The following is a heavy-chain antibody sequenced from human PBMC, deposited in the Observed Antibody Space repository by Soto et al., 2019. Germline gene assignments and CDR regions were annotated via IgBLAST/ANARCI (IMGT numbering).Heavy chain of an antibody. D-gene: IGHD2-2*01. CDR3: ARDRTYQVPSILDV. CDR1: GFTFNKHA. CDR2: ISGSGAAS. J-gene: IGHJ6*02. V-gene: IGHV3-23*01. Sequence: EVQLLESGGGLVQPGGSLRLSCAASGFTFNKHAMNWVRQAPGKGLEWVSTISGSGAASNYVDSVKGRFTISRDNSKDTVYLQMNRLRAEDTAIYYCARDRTYQVPSILDVWGQGTTFTVSS.